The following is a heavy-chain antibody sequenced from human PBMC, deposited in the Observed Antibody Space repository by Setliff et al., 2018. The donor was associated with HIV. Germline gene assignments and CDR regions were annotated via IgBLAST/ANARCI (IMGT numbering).Heavy chain of an antibody. J-gene: IGHJ5*02. CDR2: INTGNGNT. CDR1: GYTFSHYP. D-gene: IGHD2-2*01. Sequence: ASVKVSCKASGYTFSHYPMHWVRQAPGQRPEWMGWINTGNGNTKYSQKFQDRVTITRDTSADTVYMELSSLRSEDTAVYYCARDRCNSVACYLYNWFDPWGQGTLVIVSS. V-gene: IGHV1-3*04. CDR3: ARDRCNSVACYLYNWFDP.